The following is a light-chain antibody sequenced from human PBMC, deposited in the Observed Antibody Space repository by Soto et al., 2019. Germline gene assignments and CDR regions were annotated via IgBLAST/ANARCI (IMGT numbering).Light chain of an antibody. CDR1: QSISTY. J-gene: IGKJ1*01. Sequence: DIQMTQSPSSLSASVGDRVTITCRASQSISTYLNWYQQKPGKAPRLLIYGASSLHGGVPSSFSGSGSGTDFSLAISSLQPEDSATYYCQQSYSTPWTFGQGTKVEIK. CDR3: QQSYSTPWT. CDR2: GAS. V-gene: IGKV1-39*01.